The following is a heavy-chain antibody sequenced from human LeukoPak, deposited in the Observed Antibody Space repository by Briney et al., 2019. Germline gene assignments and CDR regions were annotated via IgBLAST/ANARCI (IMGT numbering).Heavy chain of an antibody. V-gene: IGHV3-23*01. CDR1: GFTFSSYA. Sequence: PGGSLRLSCAASGFTFSSYAMSWVRQAPGKGLEWFSVISGSGGSTYYADSVKGRFTISRDNSKNTLYLQMNSLRAEDTAVYYCAKTTRNGGNSNYFDYWGQGTLVTVSS. D-gene: IGHD4-23*01. CDR2: ISGSGGST. CDR3: AKTTRNGGNSNYFDY. J-gene: IGHJ4*02.